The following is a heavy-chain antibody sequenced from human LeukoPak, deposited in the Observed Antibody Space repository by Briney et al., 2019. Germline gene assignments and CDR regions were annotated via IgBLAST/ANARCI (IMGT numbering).Heavy chain of an antibody. J-gene: IGHJ4*02. CDR2: IRSKANSYAT. V-gene: IGHV3-73*01. CDR1: GFTFSGSA. D-gene: IGHD3-10*01. CDR3: ARGKTYYSGSGYSRTDFDY. Sequence: GGSLRLSCAASGFTFSGSAMHWVRQASGKGLEWVGRIRSKANSYATAYAASVKGRFTISRDDSKNTAYLQMNSLKTEDTAVYYCARGKTYYSGSGYSRTDFDYWGQGTLVTVSS.